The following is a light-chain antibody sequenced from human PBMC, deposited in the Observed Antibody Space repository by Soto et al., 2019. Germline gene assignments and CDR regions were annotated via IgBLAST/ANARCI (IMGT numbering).Light chain of an antibody. V-gene: IGKV1-39*01. CDR3: QQANSFPLT. CDR1: QSISSSY. Sequence: DIQMTQSPSSLSASVGDGVTITCRASQSISSSYLSWYQQKPGKAPKLLIYAASSLQSGVPSRFSGSGSGTDFTLTISSLQPEDFATYYCQQANSFPLTFGGGTKVDIK. J-gene: IGKJ4*01. CDR2: AAS.